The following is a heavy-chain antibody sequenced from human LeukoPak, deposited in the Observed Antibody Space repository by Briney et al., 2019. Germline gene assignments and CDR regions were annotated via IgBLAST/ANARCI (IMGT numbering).Heavy chain of an antibody. CDR3: ARERAPDAFDI. J-gene: IGHJ3*02. CDR1: GYTFTSYA. Sequence: ASVKVSCKASGYTFTSYAMHWVRHAPGQRLEWMGWINAGNGNTKYSQKFQGRVTITRDTSASTAYMELSSLRSEDTAVYYCARERAPDAFDIWGQGTMVTVSS. CDR2: INAGNGNT. D-gene: IGHD1-26*01. V-gene: IGHV1-3*01.